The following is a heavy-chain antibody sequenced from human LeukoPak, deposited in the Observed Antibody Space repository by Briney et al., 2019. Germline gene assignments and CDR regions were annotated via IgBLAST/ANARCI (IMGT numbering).Heavy chain of an antibody. D-gene: IGHD2-21*01. J-gene: IGHJ4*02. V-gene: IGHV3-74*01. CDR1: GFTFSSFW. CDR3: ARAYCGVNCYSRAVDY. CDR2: INDDGRST. Sequence: GGSLRLSCAASGFTFSSFWMHWVRQAPGKGLEWISRINDDGRSTSYADSVKGRFTISRDNAKNTLYLQMKSLRVEDTAVYFCARAYCGVNCYSRAVDYWGQGILVTVSS.